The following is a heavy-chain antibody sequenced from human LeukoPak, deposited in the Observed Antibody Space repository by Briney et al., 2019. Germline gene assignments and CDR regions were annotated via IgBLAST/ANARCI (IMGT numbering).Heavy chain of an antibody. J-gene: IGHJ4*02. CDR3: ARVKGETPAFDF. V-gene: IGHV3-53*01. D-gene: IGHD3-10*01. CDR2: LYTGGTT. Sequence: GGSLRLSCAVSGFNVSSDYMTWVRQAPGEGLQWVSVLYTGGTTYYANSVKGRFTISRDNSKNTLYLQVNSLRAEDTAIYYCARVKGETPAFDFWGQGTLVTVSS. CDR1: GFNVSSDY.